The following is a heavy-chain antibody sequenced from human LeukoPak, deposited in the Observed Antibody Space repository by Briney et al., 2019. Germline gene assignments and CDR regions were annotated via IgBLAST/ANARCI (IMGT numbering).Heavy chain of an antibody. CDR1: GWSFNDHY. V-gene: IGHV4-34*01. CDR3: ARGQVPAARGYNWFDP. J-gene: IGHJ5*02. D-gene: IGHD2-2*01. Sequence: SETLSLTCAVYGWSFNDHYWNWIRQPPGKGLEWIGEINARGDTNFNPSLKSRVTISVDSSKNQFSLTLRSMIAADTAVYYCARGQVPAARGYNWFDPWGQGTLVTVSS. CDR2: INARGDT.